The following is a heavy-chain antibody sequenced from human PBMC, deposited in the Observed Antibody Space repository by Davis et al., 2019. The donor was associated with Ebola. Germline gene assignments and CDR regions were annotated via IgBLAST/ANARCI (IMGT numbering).Heavy chain of an antibody. D-gene: IGHD4-17*01. CDR2: IAPSGDFT. J-gene: IGHJ5*02. V-gene: IGHV1-46*01. CDR3: ARESLDYGSGFDP. Sequence: ASVKVSCKASGYTFTDYYMNWVRQAPGQGLEWMGIIAPSGDFTRFAPKFQGRITLTTDTSTNTVYMELSSLRSEDTAVYYCARESLDYGSGFDPWGQGTLVTVAS. CDR1: GYTFTDYY.